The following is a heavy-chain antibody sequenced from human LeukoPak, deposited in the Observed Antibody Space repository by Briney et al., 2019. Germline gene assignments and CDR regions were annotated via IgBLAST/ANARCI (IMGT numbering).Heavy chain of an antibody. J-gene: IGHJ4*02. CDR2: IYYSGST. D-gene: IGHD5-12*01. Sequence: SETLSLTCTVSGGSVSSGSYYWSWTRQPPGKGLEWIGYIYYSGSTNYNPSLKSRVTISVDTSKNQFSLKLSSVTAADTAVYYCAREDIVGRGYFDYWGQGTLVTVSS. CDR1: GGSVSSGSYY. CDR3: AREDIVGRGYFDY. V-gene: IGHV4-61*01.